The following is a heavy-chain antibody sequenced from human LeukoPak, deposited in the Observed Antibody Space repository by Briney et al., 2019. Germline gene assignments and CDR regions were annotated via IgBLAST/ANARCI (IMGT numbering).Heavy chain of an antibody. D-gene: IGHD6-25*01. Sequence: ASVTVSCKVSGYTLTELSMHRVRQAPGKGLEWMGGFDPEDGERIYAQKFQGRVTMTEDTSTDTAYMELSSLRSEDTAEYYCATPGYYFDYWGQGTLVTVSS. V-gene: IGHV1-24*01. CDR1: GYTLTELS. J-gene: IGHJ4*02. CDR2: FDPEDGER. CDR3: ATPGYYFDY.